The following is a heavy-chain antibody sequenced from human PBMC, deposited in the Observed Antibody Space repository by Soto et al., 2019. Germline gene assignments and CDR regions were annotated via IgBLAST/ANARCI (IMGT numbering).Heavy chain of an antibody. V-gene: IGHV4-30-4*01. J-gene: IGHJ4*02. D-gene: IGHD5-12*01. Sequence: SETLSLTCTISGGYISSGDYYWSWIRQPPGKGLEWIGYIYSGSTYYTPSLKSRVTMSVDTSQNQFSLKLTSVTAADTAVYYCARGRPRKYTDYDFRWGQEPWSPSPQ. CDR1: GGYISSGDYY. CDR3: ARGRPRKYTDYDFR. CDR2: IYSGST.